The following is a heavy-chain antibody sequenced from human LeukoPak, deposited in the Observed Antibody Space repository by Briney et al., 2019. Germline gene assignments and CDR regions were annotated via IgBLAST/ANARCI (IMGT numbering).Heavy chain of an antibody. CDR2: IKQDGSEK. CDR1: GFTFSSYW. J-gene: IGHJ4*02. V-gene: IGHV3-7*01. CDR3: ARGGLYDILTGYCQDLDY. Sequence: GGSLRLSCAASGFTFSSYWMSWVRQAPGKGLEWVANIKQDGSEKYYVDSVKGRFTISRDNAKNSLYLQMNSLRAEDTAVYYCARGGLYDILTGYCQDLDYWGQGTLVTVSS. D-gene: IGHD3-9*01.